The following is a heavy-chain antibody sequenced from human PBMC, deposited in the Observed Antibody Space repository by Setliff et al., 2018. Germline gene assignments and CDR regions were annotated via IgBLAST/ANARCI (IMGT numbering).Heavy chain of an antibody. CDR2: IYDSGST. D-gene: IGHD2-2*01. J-gene: IGHJ3*02. CDR3: ARVARVVRSRNAFDI. Sequence: SETLSLTCTVSGGSISSGGYYWSWIRQHPGKGREWIGYIYDSGSTHYNPSLKSRVTISVDTSKNQFSLQLSSVTAADTAVYYCARVARVVRSRNAFDIWGQGAMVTVSS. CDR1: GGSISSGGYY. V-gene: IGHV4-31*03.